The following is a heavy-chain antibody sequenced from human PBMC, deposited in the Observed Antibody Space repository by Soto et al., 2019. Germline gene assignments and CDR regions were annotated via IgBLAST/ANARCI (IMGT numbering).Heavy chain of an antibody. Sequence: EVQLLESGGGLVQPGGSLRLSCAASGFTFSNYAMGWVRQTPGQGLEWVSAISAGGGSTYYADSVKGRFSISRDNSKNTVFLQLNSLSAEDTAVYYCAKVYSSCSYFPDYWGQGTLVTVSS. CDR1: GFTFSNYA. CDR2: ISAGGGST. D-gene: IGHD3-22*01. V-gene: IGHV3-23*01. J-gene: IGHJ4*01. CDR3: AKVYSSCSYFPDY.